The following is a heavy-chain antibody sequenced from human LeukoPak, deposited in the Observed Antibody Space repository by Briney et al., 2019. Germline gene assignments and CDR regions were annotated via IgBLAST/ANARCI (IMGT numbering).Heavy chain of an antibody. CDR2: IYYSGYT. J-gene: IGHJ4*02. CDR3: ARLPTVTFFDY. V-gene: IGHV4-39*01. D-gene: IGHD4-17*01. Sequence: SETLSLTCTVSGGSISSSTYYWGWIRQPPGKGLEWIGSIYYSGYTYYNPSLESRVTISVDTSKNQFSLRLSSVTAADTAVYYCARLPTVTFFDYWGQGTLVTVSS. CDR1: GGSISSSTYY.